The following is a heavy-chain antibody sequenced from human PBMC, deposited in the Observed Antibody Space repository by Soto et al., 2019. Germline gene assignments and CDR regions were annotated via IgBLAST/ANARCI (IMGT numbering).Heavy chain of an antibody. J-gene: IGHJ4*02. V-gene: IGHV5-51*01. CDR2: IYPGDSDT. D-gene: IGHD3-9*01. Sequence: GESLKISCKGSGYSFTSYWIGWVRQMPGKGLEWMGIIYPGDSDTRYSPSFQGQVTISADKSISTAYLQWSSLKASDTAMYYCARANYDILTGYSIPYYFDYWGQGTLVTVSS. CDR1: GYSFTSYW. CDR3: ARANYDILTGYSIPYYFDY.